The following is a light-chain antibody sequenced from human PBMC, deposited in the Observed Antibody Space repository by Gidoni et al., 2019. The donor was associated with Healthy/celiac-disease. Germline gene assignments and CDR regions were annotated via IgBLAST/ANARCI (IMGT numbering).Light chain of an antibody. J-gene: IGLJ3*02. CDR3: NSRDSSGNHLRV. V-gene: IGLV3-19*01. Sequence: SSELTQDPAVSGALGQTVRITCQGDSLRSYYASWYQQKPGQAPVLVIYGKNNRPSGIPDRFSGYSSGNTASLTITGAQAEDEADYYCNSRDSSGNHLRVFGGGTKLTVL. CDR1: SLRSYY. CDR2: GKN.